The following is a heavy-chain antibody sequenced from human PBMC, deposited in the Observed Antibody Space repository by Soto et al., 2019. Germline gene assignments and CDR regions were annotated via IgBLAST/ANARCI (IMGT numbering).Heavy chain of an antibody. V-gene: IGHV4-59*01. Sequence: SETLSLTCTVSGGSISSYYWSWIRQPPGKGLEWIGYIYYSGSTNYNPSLKSRVTISVDTSKNQFSLKLSSVTAADTAVYYCERGRGTYYDILPPIDKWGQGTLVTVPS. CDR3: ERGRGTYYDILPPIDK. D-gene: IGHD3-9*01. J-gene: IGHJ4*02. CDR1: GGSISSYY. CDR2: IYYSGST.